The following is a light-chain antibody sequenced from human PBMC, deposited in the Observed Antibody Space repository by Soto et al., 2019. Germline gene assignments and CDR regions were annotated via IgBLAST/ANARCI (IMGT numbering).Light chain of an antibody. CDR2: DVT. CDR3: SSYRRGSTYV. V-gene: IGLV2-14*01. J-gene: IGLJ1*01. CDR1: SSDVGGYNY. Sequence: HSALTQPASVSGAPGQSITVSCTGTSSDVGGYNYVSWYQQYPGKVPRLMIYDVTNRPSGVSNRFSGSKSGNTASLTISGLQAEDEADYYCSSYRRGSTYVFGTGTKVTVL.